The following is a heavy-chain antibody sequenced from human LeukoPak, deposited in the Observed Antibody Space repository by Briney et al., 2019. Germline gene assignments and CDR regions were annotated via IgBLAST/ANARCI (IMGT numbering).Heavy chain of an antibody. D-gene: IGHD6-13*01. CDR2: TYYRSTWNN. CDR1: GDSVSSNSAT. V-gene: IGHV6-1*01. J-gene: IGHJ4*02. Sequence: QTLSLTCAISGDSVSSNSATWNWIRQSPSRGLEWLGRTYYRSTWNNDYATSVKSRITITPDTSKNLFSLQLNSVTPEDTAVYYCARISAAAADSWGQGTLVTVSS. CDR3: ARISAAAADS.